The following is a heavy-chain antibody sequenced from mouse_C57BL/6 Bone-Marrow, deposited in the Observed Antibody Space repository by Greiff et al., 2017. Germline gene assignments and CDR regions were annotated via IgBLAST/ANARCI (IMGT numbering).Heavy chain of an antibody. D-gene: IGHD1-1*01. Sequence: DVMLVESGGGLVQPGGSLKLSCAASGFTFSSYTMSWVRQTPEKRLEWVATISGGGGNTYYPDSVKGRFTISRDNAKNTLYLQMSSLRSEDTALYYCARDFYYYGSSPYYYAMDYWGQGTSVTVSS. CDR3: ARDFYYYGSSPYYYAMDY. CDR2: ISGGGGNT. J-gene: IGHJ4*01. CDR1: GFTFSSYT. V-gene: IGHV5-9*01.